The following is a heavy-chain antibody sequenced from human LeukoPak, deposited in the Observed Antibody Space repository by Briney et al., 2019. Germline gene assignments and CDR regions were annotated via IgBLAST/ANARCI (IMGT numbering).Heavy chain of an antibody. CDR3: AKDYQQLVQGDYFDY. D-gene: IGHD6-13*01. Sequence: GGSLRLSCAASGFTFSSYGMHWVRQAPGKGLEWVAVISYDGSNKYYADSVKGRFTISRDNSKNTLYLQMNSLRAEDTAVYYCAKDYQQLVQGDYFDYWGQGTLVTVSS. V-gene: IGHV3-30*18. J-gene: IGHJ4*02. CDR1: GFTFSSYG. CDR2: ISYDGSNK.